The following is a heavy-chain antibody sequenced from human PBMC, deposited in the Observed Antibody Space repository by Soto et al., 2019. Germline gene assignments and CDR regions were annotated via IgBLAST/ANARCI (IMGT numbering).Heavy chain of an antibody. CDR3: ASKPPAHDNGDCD. D-gene: IGHD4-17*01. J-gene: IGHJ4*02. CDR1: GFTFSSYT. CDR2: ISSSSGYI. V-gene: IGHV3-21*02. Sequence: EVQLVESGGGLVKPGESLRLSCVTSGFTFSSYTMMWVRQAPGKGLEWVSSISSSSGYIYYADSVKGRFTISRDNARNSLYLQMSSLRVEDTAVYYCASKPPAHDNGDCDWGQGTLVTVSS.